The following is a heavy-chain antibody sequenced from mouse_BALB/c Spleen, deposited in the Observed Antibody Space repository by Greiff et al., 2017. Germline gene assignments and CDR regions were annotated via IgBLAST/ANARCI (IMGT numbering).Heavy chain of an antibody. Sequence: DVKLVESGGGLVKPGGSLKLSCAASGFTFSSYAMSWVRQTPEKRLEWVASISSGGSTYYPDSVKGRFTISRDNARNILYLQMSSLRSEDTAMYYCARPYYDYDGRYWYFDVWGAGTTVTVSS. CDR1: GFTFSSYA. J-gene: IGHJ1*01. CDR3: ARPYYDYDGRYWYFDV. CDR2: ISSGGST. V-gene: IGHV5-6-5*01. D-gene: IGHD2-4*01.